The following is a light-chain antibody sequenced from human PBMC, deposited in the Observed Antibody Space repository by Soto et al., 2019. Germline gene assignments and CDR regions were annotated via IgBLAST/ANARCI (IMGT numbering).Light chain of an antibody. CDR2: VAS. CDR3: QQTYSIPWT. Sequence: DIPMPQSPSSLSAFVGDRLTITCRASQSVDNYLNWYQHKPGKAPKLLISVASTLQTGVPSRFSVSGSGTDFTLTISSLQPEDFATYYCQQTYSIPWTFGQGTKVEI. CDR1: QSVDNY. V-gene: IGKV1-39*01. J-gene: IGKJ1*01.